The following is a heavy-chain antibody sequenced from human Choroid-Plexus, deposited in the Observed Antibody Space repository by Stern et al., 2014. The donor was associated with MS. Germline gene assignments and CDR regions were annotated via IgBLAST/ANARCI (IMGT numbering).Heavy chain of an antibody. CDR3: AKDRQYLTYFFDH. V-gene: IGHV3-30*18. Sequence: QAQLMQSGGGVVQPGRPLRLSCVASGFTFGSCAMQWVIQAPGKGLEWGGGVSHDGSYKYYSDSVKGRFTISRDNSQNTLYMQMSSLRPEDTAVYYCAKDRQYLTYFFDHWGQGSLVTVSS. CDR2: VSHDGSYK. CDR1: GFTFGSCA. D-gene: IGHD2/OR15-2a*01. J-gene: IGHJ5*02.